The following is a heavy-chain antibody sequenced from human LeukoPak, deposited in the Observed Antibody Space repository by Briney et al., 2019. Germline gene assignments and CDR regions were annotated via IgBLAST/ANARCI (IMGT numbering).Heavy chain of an antibody. CDR2: IYHSGST. D-gene: IGHD3-22*01. V-gene: IGHV4-30-2*01. Sequence: SETLSLTCAVSGGSISSGGYSWSWIRQPPGKGLEWIGYIYHSGSTYYNPSLKSRVTISVDRSKNQFSLKLSSVTAADTAVYYCARVVWTFDSSGSRTNWFDPCGQGTLVTVSS. J-gene: IGHJ5*02. CDR3: ARVVWTFDSSGSRTNWFDP. CDR1: GGSISSGGYS.